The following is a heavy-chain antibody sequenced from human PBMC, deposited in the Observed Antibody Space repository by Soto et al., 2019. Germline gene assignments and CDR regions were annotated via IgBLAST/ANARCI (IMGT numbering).Heavy chain of an antibody. Sequence: QVQLVQSGAEVKKPGASVKVSCRASGYTFTTYAIHWVRQARGRGLEWMGWINAGNGNTKFSQKFQGRVTITMDTSASRAYMELSSLRSEDTAVYYCAREAPYLGSGIYGVGMDVWGQGTKVSVSS. CDR2: INAGNGNT. D-gene: IGHD3-10*01. CDR1: GYTFTTYA. CDR3: AREAPYLGSGIYGVGMDV. J-gene: IGHJ6*02. V-gene: IGHV1-3*01.